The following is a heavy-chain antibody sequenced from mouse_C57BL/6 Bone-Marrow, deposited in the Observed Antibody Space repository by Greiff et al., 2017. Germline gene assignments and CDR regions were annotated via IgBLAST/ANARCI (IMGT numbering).Heavy chain of an antibody. J-gene: IGHJ4*01. CDR1: GFSLTSYG. Sequence: VKVVESGPGLVQPSQSLSITCTVSGFSLTSYGVHWVRQSPGKGLEWLGVIWSGGSTDYNAAFISRLSISKDNSKSQFFFKMNSLQADDTAIYYCARIDYYAMDYWGQGTSVTVSS. V-gene: IGHV2-2*01. CDR3: ARIDYYAMDY. CDR2: IWSGGST.